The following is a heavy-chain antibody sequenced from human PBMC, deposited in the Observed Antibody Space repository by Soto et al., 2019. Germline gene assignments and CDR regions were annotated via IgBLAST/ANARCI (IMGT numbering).Heavy chain of an antibody. CDR2: ISGSGGKT. CDR3: AKSSSWSRGSYYYGMDV. D-gene: IGHD6-13*01. J-gene: IGHJ6*02. V-gene: IGHV3-23*01. CDR1: GFTFSSYA. Sequence: EVQLLESGGGLVQPGGSLRLSYAASGFTFSSYAMSWVRQAPGKGLEWVSAISGSGGKTYYADSVKGRFTISRDNSKNTLYLQMNSLRAEHTAVYYCAKSSSWSRGSYYYGMDVWGQGTTVTVSS.